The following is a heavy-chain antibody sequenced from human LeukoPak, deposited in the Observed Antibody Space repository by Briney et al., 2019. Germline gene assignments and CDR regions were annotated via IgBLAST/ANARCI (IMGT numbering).Heavy chain of an antibody. V-gene: IGHV4-59*08. D-gene: IGHD2-2*01. CDR3: ARKVPAASLFRWYFDL. J-gene: IGHJ2*01. CDR1: GGSISSYY. CDR2: IYYSGST. Sequence: PSETLSLTCTVSGGSISSYYWSWIRQPPGKGLEWIGYIYYSGSTNYNPSLKSRVTISVDTSKNQFSLKLSSVTAADTAVYYCARKVPAASLFRWYFDLWGRGTLVTVSS.